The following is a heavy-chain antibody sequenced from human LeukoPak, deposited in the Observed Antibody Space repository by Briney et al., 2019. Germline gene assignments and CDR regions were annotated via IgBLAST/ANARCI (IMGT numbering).Heavy chain of an antibody. D-gene: IGHD3-10*01. CDR3: ARDGGWYGSGSYAGY. Sequence: GASVKVSCKASGGTFSSYAISWVRQAPGQGLEWMGGIIPIFGTANYAQKFQGRVTITADESTSTAYMELSSLRSEDTAVYYCARDGGWYGSGSYAGYWGQGTLVTVSS. V-gene: IGHV1-69*13. J-gene: IGHJ4*02. CDR2: IIPIFGTA. CDR1: GGTFSSYA.